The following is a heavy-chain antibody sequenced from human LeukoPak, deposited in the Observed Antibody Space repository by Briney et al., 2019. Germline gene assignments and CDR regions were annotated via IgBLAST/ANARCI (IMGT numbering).Heavy chain of an antibody. CDR3: ARDYYDSSGHDAFDI. Sequence: SETLSLTCTVSGGSISSYYWSWIRQPAGKGLEWIGRIYTSGSTNYNPSLKSRVTMSVDTSKNQFSLKLSSVTAADTAVYYCARDYYDSSGHDAFDIWGQGTMVTVSS. V-gene: IGHV4-4*07. J-gene: IGHJ3*02. CDR2: IYTSGST. CDR1: GGSISSYY. D-gene: IGHD3-22*01.